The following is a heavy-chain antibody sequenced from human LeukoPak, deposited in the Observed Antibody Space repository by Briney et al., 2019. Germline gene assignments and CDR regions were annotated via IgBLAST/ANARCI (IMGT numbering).Heavy chain of an antibody. CDR1: GFTSSSYA. V-gene: IGHV3-23*01. D-gene: IGHD6-13*01. CDR3: AKGGSSWSEIDY. Sequence: GGSLRLSCAASGFTSSSYAMSWVRQAPGKGLEWVSAISGSGGSTYYADSVKGRFTISRDNSKNTLYLQMNSLRAEDTAVYYCAKGGSSWSEIDYWGQGSLVTVSS. CDR2: ISGSGGST. J-gene: IGHJ4*02.